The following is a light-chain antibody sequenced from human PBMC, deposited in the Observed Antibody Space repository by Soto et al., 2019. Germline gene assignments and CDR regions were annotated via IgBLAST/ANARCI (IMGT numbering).Light chain of an antibody. Sequence: QSALSQPPSASGSPGQSVTISCTGTNSDVVGRTFVSWYQQRPGEAPNLLIYEVIKRPPWVPDRFSASQSGNTASLTVSGLQSEDEAVYYCSSYTDSNIVLFGGGTKLTVL. CDR1: NSDVVGRTF. J-gene: IGLJ2*01. CDR3: SSYTDSNIVL. V-gene: IGLV2-8*01. CDR2: EVI.